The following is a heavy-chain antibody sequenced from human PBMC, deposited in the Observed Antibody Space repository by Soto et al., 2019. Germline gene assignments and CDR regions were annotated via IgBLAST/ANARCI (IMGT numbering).Heavy chain of an antibody. V-gene: IGHV4-30-2*01. CDR3: ARRQWAQSSLDY. Sequence: QLQLQESGSRLVKPSETLSLTCAVSGGSIDSGAFSLSWIRQPPGKRLEWIGYVTQSGTAYSIPSLNDRLVLAADSSPTQFALKLTSGTGADSAFYYCARRQWAQSSLDYWGRGILVTVSS. D-gene: IGHD1-26*01. J-gene: IGHJ4*02. CDR1: GGSIDSGAFS. CDR2: VTQSGTA.